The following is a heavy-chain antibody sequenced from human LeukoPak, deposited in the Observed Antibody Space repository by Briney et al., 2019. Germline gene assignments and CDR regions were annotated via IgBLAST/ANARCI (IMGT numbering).Heavy chain of an antibody. J-gene: IGHJ3*02. CDR3: ARSGYSPYDAFDI. D-gene: IGHD3-3*01. Sequence: PGGSLRLSCAASGFTFSGYGMSWVRQAPGKGLEWVAFIRYDGSNYYYADSVKGRFTISRDNSKNTLYLQMNSLRAEDTAVYYCARSGYSPYDAFDIWGQGTMVTVSS. CDR2: IRYDGSNY. V-gene: IGHV3-30*02. CDR1: GFTFSGYG.